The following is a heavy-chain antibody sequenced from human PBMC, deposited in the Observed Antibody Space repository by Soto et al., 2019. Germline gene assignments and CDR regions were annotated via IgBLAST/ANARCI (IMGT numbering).Heavy chain of an antibody. D-gene: IGHD5-12*01. CDR1: GGSISSSSYY. CDR2: IYYSGST. V-gene: IGHV4-39*01. CDR3: ARHLEWLRLDDWFDP. J-gene: IGHJ5*02. Sequence: SETLSLTCTVSGGSISSSSYYWGWIRQPPGKGLEWIGSIYYSGSTYYNPSLKSRVTISVDTSKNQLCLQLSSVTAADTAVYYCARHLEWLRLDDWFDPWVQGTLVTVSS.